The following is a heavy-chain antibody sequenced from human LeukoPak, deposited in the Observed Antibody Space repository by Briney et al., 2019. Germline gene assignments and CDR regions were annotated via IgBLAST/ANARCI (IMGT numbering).Heavy chain of an antibody. V-gene: IGHV3-7*01. CDR1: RFTFSSYW. J-gene: IGHJ6*03. CDR3: AKVVYCGGDCYSSYYYYYMDV. Sequence: GGSLRLSCAASRFTFSSYWMSWVRQAPGKGLEWVANIKQDGSEKYYVDSVKGRFTISRDNAKNSLYLQMNSLRAEDTAVYYCAKVVYCGGDCYSSYYYYYMDVWGKGTTVTVSS. D-gene: IGHD2-21*01. CDR2: IKQDGSEK.